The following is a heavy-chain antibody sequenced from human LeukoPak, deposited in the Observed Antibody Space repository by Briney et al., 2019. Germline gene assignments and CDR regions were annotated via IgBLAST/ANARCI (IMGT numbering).Heavy chain of an antibody. CDR2: IKEDGSEK. J-gene: IGHJ4*02. CDR1: GFTFSHHW. CDR3: ARLNWNYADY. Sequence: GGSLRLSCTASGFTFSHHWMTWVRQAPEKGLEWVANIKEDGSEKDYVDSVKGRFTISRDNGRNSLYLQMNSLRGEDTAVYYCARLNWNYADYWGQGTLVTVSS. D-gene: IGHD3-3*01. V-gene: IGHV3-7*01.